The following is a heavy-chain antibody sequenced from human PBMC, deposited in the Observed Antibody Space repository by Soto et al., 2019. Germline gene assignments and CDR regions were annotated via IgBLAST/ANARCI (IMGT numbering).Heavy chain of an antibody. D-gene: IGHD4-17*01. CDR2: IYYSGST. CDR1: GGSISSYY. Sequence: PSXTLSLTCTVSGGSISSYYWSWVRQPLVDGLEWIGYIYYSGSTNYNPSLKSRVTISVDTSKNQFSLKLSSVTAADTAVYYCARDSTVAKGFYYYYYGMDVWGQGTTVTVSS. V-gene: IGHV4-59*01. CDR3: ARDSTVAKGFYYYYYGMDV. J-gene: IGHJ6*02.